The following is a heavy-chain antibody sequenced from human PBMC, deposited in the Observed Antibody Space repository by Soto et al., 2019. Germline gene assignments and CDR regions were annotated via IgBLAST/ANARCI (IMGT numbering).Heavy chain of an antibody. D-gene: IGHD2-15*01. Sequence: SETLSLTCPVSGCSISSVYYWSWSRQTPGKGLEWIGSISHSGTSFYNPSLRSRVTISMDTSNNHFSLKLNSLTATDTAVYYCAIAVGGHPGWAHCSDPWCQGTLVTVSS. CDR2: ISHSGTS. J-gene: IGHJ5*02. CDR3: AIAVGGHPGWAHCSDP. CDR1: GCSISSVYY. V-gene: IGHV4-38-2*02.